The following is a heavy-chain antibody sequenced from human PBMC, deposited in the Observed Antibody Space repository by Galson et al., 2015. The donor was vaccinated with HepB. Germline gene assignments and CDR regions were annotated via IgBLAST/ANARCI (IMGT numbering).Heavy chain of an antibody. Sequence: SVKVSCKASGYTFTTYNINWVRQAPGQGLEWLGYAKYTQKLQGRVTMTTDTSTNTAYMELRSLRSDDTAIYYCARGGMATIGGPTFDYWGQGTLVTVPS. V-gene: IGHV1-18*01. CDR2: A. D-gene: IGHD5-24*01. CDR3: ARGGMATIGGPTFDY. CDR1: GYTFTTYN. J-gene: IGHJ4*02.